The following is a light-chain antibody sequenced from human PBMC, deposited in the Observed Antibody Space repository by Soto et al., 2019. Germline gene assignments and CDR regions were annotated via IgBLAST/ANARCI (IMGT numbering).Light chain of an antibody. J-gene: IGKJ1*01. Sequence: EIVLTQSPGTLSLSPGERATLSCRASQSVSSSYLAWYQQKPGQAPRLLIYGASSRATGIPDRFSGSGSGTDFTLTISRLEPEDFAVYYCQQYGSLPRTFGQGTKVES. V-gene: IGKV3-20*01. CDR3: QQYGSLPRT. CDR1: QSVSSSY. CDR2: GAS.